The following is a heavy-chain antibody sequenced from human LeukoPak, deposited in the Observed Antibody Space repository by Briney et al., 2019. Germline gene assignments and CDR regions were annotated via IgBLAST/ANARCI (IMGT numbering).Heavy chain of an antibody. V-gene: IGHV3-11*06. J-gene: IGHJ3*02. CDR3: ARELVGTLDRLFAFDI. D-gene: IGHD1-1*01. CDR2: ISSSSSYT. CDR1: GFTFSDYY. Sequence: GGSLRLSCAASGFTFSDYYMSWIRQAPGKGLEWVSYISSSSSYTNYADSVKGRFTISRDNAKNSLYLQMNSLRAEDTAVYYCARELVGTLDRLFAFDIWGQGTMVTVSS.